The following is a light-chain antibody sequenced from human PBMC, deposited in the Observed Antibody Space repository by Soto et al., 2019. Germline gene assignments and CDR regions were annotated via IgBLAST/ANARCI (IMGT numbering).Light chain of an antibody. V-gene: IGLV1-36*01. Sequence: QSVLTQPPSVSGAPRQGVTISCAGSSSNIGNYAVNWYQQLPGRSPTLLIYYDDVLPSGISGRFSGSKSATSASLAISGLQSEDEGDYYCAAWDDNLRGVLFGGGTKLTVL. J-gene: IGLJ2*01. CDR1: SSNIGNYA. CDR2: YDD. CDR3: AAWDDNLRGVL.